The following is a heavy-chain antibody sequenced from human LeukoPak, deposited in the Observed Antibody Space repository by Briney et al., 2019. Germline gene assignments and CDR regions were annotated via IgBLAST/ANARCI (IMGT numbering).Heavy chain of an antibody. V-gene: IGHV4-30-2*01. Sequence: PSQTLSLTCAVSGGSISSGGYSWSWIRQPPGKGLEWIGYIYHSGSTYYNPSLKSRVTISVDTSKNQFSLKLSSVTAADTAVYYCARGDTAMVTPFDYWGQGTLVTVSS. J-gene: IGHJ4*02. D-gene: IGHD5-18*01. CDR1: GGSISSGGYS. CDR3: ARGDTAMVTPFDY. CDR2: IYHSGST.